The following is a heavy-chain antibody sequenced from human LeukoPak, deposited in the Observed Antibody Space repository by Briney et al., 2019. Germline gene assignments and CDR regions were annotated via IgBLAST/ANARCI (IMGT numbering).Heavy chain of an antibody. Sequence: SETLSLTCTVSDASISGYYWSWIRQPPGKGLEWIGYISYTENTDYNPSLRSRVTISVDTSKNQFSLTLTSVTAADTAVYYCTREPDTVTGGVWGQGTRVTVSS. J-gene: IGHJ4*02. D-gene: IGHD4-17*01. CDR1: DASISGYY. CDR3: TREPDTVTGGV. V-gene: IGHV4-59*01. CDR2: ISYTENT.